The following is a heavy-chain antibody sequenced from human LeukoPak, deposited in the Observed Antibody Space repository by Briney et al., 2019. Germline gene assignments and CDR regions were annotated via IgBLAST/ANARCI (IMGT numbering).Heavy chain of an antibody. CDR2: ISGSGGST. V-gene: IGHV3-23*01. J-gene: IGHJ3*02. D-gene: IGHD5-18*01. CDR3: ARVFVDTAMVGHDAFDI. Sequence: GGSLRLSCAASGFTFSSYAMSWVRQAPGKGLEWVSAISGSGGSTYYADSVKGRFTISRDNAKNSLYLQMNSLRAEDTAVYYCARVFVDTAMVGHDAFDIWGQGTMVTVSS. CDR1: GFTFSSYA.